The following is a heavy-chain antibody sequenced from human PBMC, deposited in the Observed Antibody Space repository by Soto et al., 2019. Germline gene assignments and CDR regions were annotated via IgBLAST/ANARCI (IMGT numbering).Heavy chain of an antibody. V-gene: IGHV4-31*03. CDR3: ARGLAAAGLFGFGP. CDR1: GGSISSDGSY. J-gene: IGHJ5*02. D-gene: IGHD6-13*01. Sequence: SETLSLTCSVSGGSISSDGSYWSWIRQHPGKGLEWIGCLFYSGSTYYNPSLKSRVTISVDTSKNQFSLKLSSVTAADTAVYYCARGLAAAGLFGFGPWGQGTLVTVSS. CDR2: LFYSGST.